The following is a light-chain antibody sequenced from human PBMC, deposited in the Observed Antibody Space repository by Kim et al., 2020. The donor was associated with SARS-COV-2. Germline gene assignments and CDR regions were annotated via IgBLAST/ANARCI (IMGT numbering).Light chain of an antibody. J-gene: IGLJ3*02. CDR1: SGSIASNY. CDR2: EDN. CDR3: QSYDSSINWV. Sequence: KPVTISCTRSSGSIASNYVQWYQQRPGSSPTTVIYEDNQRPSGVPDRFSGSIDSSSNSASLTISGLKTEDEADYYCQSYDSSINWVFGGGTQLTVL. V-gene: IGLV6-57*01.